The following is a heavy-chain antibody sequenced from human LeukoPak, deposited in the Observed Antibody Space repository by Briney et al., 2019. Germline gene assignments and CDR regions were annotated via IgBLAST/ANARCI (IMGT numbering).Heavy chain of an antibody. V-gene: IGHV5-51*01. Sequence: GESLKISCKGSGYRFTSYWIGWVRQMPGKGLEWMGIVYPTDSDTRYNPSFQGQVTISADKSISTAYLQWSSLKASDTAMYYCARQGQRWLPSVWGQGTLVTVSS. CDR2: VYPTDSDT. CDR1: GYRFTSYW. D-gene: IGHD5-24*01. J-gene: IGHJ4*02. CDR3: ARQGQRWLPSV.